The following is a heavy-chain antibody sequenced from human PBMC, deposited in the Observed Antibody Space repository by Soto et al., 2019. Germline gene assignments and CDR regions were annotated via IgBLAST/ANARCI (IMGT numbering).Heavy chain of an antibody. V-gene: IGHV3-23*01. D-gene: IGHD3-16*01. CDR3: AKDRRAGGNSAFYFDF. CDR1: GFKFSNYA. CDR2: ISATGGGT. Sequence: GGSRRFSWAASGFKFSNYAMSWVRQAPGKGLEWVSLISATGGGTYYADSVKGRFTISRDNSHNTLYLQVHSLTAEDTAVYYCAKDRRAGGNSAFYFDFWGQGAQVTVSS. J-gene: IGHJ4*02.